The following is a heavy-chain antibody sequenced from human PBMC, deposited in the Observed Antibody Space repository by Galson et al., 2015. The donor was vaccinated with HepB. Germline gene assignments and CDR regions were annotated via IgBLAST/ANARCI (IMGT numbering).Heavy chain of an antibody. J-gene: IGHJ4*02. D-gene: IGHD4-17*01. CDR3: ARDGNGDFSNWNYFDY. CDR2: ISYDGSNK. CDR1: GFTFSTYS. V-gene: IGHV3-30*03. Sequence: SLRLSCAVSGFTFSTYSMNWVCQAPGKGLEWVAVISYDGSNKYYADSVKGRFTISRDNSKNTLYLQMNSLRAEDTAVYYCARDGNGDFSNWNYFDYWGQGTLVTVSS.